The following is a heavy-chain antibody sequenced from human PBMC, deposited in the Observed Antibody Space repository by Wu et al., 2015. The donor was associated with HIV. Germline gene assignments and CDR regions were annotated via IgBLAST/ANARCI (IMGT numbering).Heavy chain of an antibody. CDR1: GDTFNFYA. CDR2: IIPISGTT. Sequence: QVQLVQSGAEVKKPGSSVKVSCKTSGDTFNFYALNWVRQAPGQGLEWMGRIIPISGTTDYAQKFQDRITITADESTRTTYMALSSLTYEDTAVYFXARELLWGXDFWAEGTRVDRLL. J-gene: IGHJ4*02. V-gene: IGHV1-69*18. D-gene: IGHD2-21*01. CDR3: ARELLWGXDF.